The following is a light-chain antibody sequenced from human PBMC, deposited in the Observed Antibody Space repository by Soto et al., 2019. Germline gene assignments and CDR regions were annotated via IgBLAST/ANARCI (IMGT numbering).Light chain of an antibody. J-gene: IGKJ1*01. Sequence: EIVMTQSPATLSVSPGERATLSCRASQSVSSNLAWYQQKPGQAPRLLIYGASTRATGIPARFSGSGSGTAFTLTISSLQSEDFAVYYCQQYNTWGTFGQGTKVEIK. CDR3: QQYNTWGT. CDR1: QSVSSN. CDR2: GAS. V-gene: IGKV3-15*01.